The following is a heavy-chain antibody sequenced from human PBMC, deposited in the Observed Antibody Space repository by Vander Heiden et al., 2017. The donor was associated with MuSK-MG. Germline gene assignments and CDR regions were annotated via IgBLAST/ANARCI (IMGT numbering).Heavy chain of an antibody. Sequence: QVQLQESGPGLVKPSETLSHTCTVPGGSITSYYWSWSRQPAGKGREWTGSNHTICSTNYTPSLNSRVTMSVDTSKNQFSLKLSSVTAADTAVYYCARGCRGDCYWPYYYKMYVWGQGTTVTVSS. CDR3: ARGCRGDCYWPYYYKMYV. CDR2: NHTICST. V-gene: IGHV4-4*07. J-gene: IGHJ6*02. D-gene: IGHD2-21*02. CDR1: GGSITSYY.